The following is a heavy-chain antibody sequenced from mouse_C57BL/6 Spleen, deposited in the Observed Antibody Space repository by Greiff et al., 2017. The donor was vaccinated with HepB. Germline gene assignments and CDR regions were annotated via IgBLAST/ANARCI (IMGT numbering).Heavy chain of an antibody. CDR3: ASITTVVDTFAY. Sequence: VQLQQSGPELVKPGASVKISCKASGYAFSSSWMNWVKQRPGKGLEWIGRIYPGDGDTNYNGKFKGKATLTADKSSSTAYMQLSSLTSEDSAVYFCASITTVVDTFAYWGQGTLVTVSA. V-gene: IGHV1-82*01. CDR2: IYPGDGDT. CDR1: GYAFSSSW. J-gene: IGHJ3*01. D-gene: IGHD1-1*01.